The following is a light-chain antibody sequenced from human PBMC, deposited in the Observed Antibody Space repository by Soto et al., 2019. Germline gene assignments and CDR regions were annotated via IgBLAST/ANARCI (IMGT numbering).Light chain of an antibody. Sequence: QSVLTQPASVSGSPGQAITISCTGTSSDVGGYKYVSWYQQHPGKAPKLMIYEVSNRPSGVSNRFSGSKSGNTASLIISGLQAEDEADYYCSSDTSSNTRVFGGGTKVTVL. CDR3: SSDTSSNTRV. J-gene: IGLJ3*02. V-gene: IGLV2-14*01. CDR1: SSDVGGYKY. CDR2: EVS.